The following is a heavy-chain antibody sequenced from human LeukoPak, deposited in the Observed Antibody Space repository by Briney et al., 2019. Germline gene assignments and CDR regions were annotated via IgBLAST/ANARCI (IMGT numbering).Heavy chain of an antibody. CDR3: ARLSSGWYFDH. CDR1: GYSFTSYW. J-gene: IGHJ4*02. Sequence: GEPLTISCKGSGYSFTSYWISWVRQMPGKGLEWMGIIYPGDFDTRYSPSFQGQVTISADKSISTAYLQWSSLKASDTAMYYCARLSSGWYFDHWGPGTLVTVSS. V-gene: IGHV5-51*01. D-gene: IGHD6-19*01. CDR2: IYPGDFDT.